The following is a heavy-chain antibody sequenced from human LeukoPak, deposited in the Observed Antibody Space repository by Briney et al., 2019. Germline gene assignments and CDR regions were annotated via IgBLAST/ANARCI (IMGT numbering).Heavy chain of an antibody. V-gene: IGHV3-21*01. CDR3: ARCQETMVRGVSHFDY. Sequence: GGSLRLSCAASGFTFNSYSMHWVRQAPGKGLEWVSSISTSSRYIYYADSVKGRFTISRDNAKNSLYLQMNSLRAEDTAVYYCARCQETMVRGVSHFDYWGQGTLVTVSS. CDR2: ISTSSRYI. D-gene: IGHD3-10*01. J-gene: IGHJ4*02. CDR1: GFTFNSYS.